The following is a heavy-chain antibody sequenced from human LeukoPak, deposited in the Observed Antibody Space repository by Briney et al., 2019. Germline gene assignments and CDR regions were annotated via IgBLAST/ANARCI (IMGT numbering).Heavy chain of an antibody. CDR3: ARVSDSSGWYGIYFDY. V-gene: IGHV1-69*04. CDR2: IIPILGIA. Sequence: SVKVSCKSSGGSFSSYPVSWVRQAPGQGLEWMGRIIPILGIANYAQKFQGRVTITADKSTSTAYMELSSLRSEDTAVYYCARVSDSSGWYGIYFDYWGQGTLVTVSS. J-gene: IGHJ4*02. D-gene: IGHD6-19*01. CDR1: GGSFSSYP.